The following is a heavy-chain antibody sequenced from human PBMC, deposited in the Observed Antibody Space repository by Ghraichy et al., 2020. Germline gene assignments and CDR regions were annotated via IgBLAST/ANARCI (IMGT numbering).Heavy chain of an antibody. V-gene: IGHV4-59*01. CDR2: IYYSGNT. CDR3: ARLGNESVHYDLWSGAYSYFDN. D-gene: IGHD3-3*01. J-gene: IGHJ4*02. Sequence: SQTLSLTCSVSGDSISSSYWSWIRQPPGKGLEWIGFIYYSGNTDYDPSLTSRVTISLDTSKNPLSLKLTTVTAADTAVEYSARLGNESVHYDLWSGAYSYFDNWGQGTLVSVSS. CDR1: GDSISSSY.